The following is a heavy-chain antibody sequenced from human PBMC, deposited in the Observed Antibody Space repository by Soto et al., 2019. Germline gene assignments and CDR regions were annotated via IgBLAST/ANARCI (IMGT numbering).Heavy chain of an antibody. CDR2: TYYRSKWYN. CDR3: ARDRGYYYDSSGYYYDY. CDR1: GDSVSSNSAA. J-gene: IGHJ4*02. Sequence: KQSQTLSLTCAISGDSVSSNSAAWNWIRQSPSRGLEWLGRTYYRSKWYNDYAVSVKSRITINPDTSKNQFSLQLNSVTPEDTAVYYCARDRGYYYDSSGYYYDYWGQGTLVTVSS. D-gene: IGHD3-22*01. V-gene: IGHV6-1*01.